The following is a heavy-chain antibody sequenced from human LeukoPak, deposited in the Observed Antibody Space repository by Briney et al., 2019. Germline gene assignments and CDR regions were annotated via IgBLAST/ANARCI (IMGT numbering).Heavy chain of an antibody. CDR2: IKQDGSEK. J-gene: IGHJ4*02. D-gene: IGHD3-22*01. CDR3: ARDAYYYDSSGNDY. V-gene: IGHV3-7*01. CDR1: GFTFSSYW. Sequence: GGSLRLSCAASGFTFSSYWRSWVRQAPGKGLEWVATIKQDGSEKYYVDSVKGRFTISRDNAKNSLYLQMNSLRSEDTAVYYCARDAYYYDSSGNDYWGQGTLVTVSS.